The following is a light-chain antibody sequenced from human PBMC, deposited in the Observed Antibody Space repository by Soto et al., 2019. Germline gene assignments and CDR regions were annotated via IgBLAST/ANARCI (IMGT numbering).Light chain of an antibody. V-gene: IGKV3-20*01. Sequence: EIVLTQSPGTLSLSPGERATLSCRASQSVSSSYLAWYQQKPGQAPRLLIYGASSRATGIPDRFSGSGSGTYFTLTISRLDAEDFAVYYCQQYCSSPWTFGQGTKVEIK. CDR2: GAS. J-gene: IGKJ1*01. CDR1: QSVSSSY. CDR3: QQYCSSPWT.